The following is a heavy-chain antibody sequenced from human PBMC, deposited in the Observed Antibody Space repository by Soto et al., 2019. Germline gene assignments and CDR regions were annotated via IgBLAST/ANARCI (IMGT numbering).Heavy chain of an antibody. CDR1: GYSFTSYW. CDR2: IDPSDSYT. Sequence: PGESLKISCNGSGYSFTSYWISWVRQMPGKGLEWMGRIDPSDSYTNYSPSFQGHVTISADKSISTAYLQWSSLKASDTAMYYCARLTRITGNDGYYYYGMDVWGQGTTVTVSS. CDR3: ARLTRITGNDGYYYYGMDV. D-gene: IGHD1-20*01. J-gene: IGHJ6*02. V-gene: IGHV5-10-1*01.